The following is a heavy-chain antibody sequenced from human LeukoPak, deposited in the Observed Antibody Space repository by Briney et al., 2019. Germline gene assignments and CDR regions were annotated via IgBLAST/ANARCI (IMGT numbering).Heavy chain of an antibody. J-gene: IGHJ4*02. CDR3: AKRPGGFYYDSSDYYDY. CDR2: ISGSGGST. D-gene: IGHD3-22*01. Sequence: PGRSLRLSCAASGFTFSSYAMHWVRQAPGKGLEWVSTISGSGGSTYYADSVKGRFTISRDNSKNTLYLQTNSLRAEDTAIYYCAKRPGGFYYDSSDYYDYWGQGTLVTVSS. CDR1: GFTFSSYA. V-gene: IGHV3-23*01.